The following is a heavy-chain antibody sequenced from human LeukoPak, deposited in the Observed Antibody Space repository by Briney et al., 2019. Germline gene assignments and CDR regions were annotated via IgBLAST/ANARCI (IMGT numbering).Heavy chain of an antibody. V-gene: IGHV3-30*02. J-gene: IGHJ4*01. CDR3: AKHRGYSYGQGSQLYYFDY. CDR1: GFTFSSYG. CDR2: IRYDGSNK. D-gene: IGHD5-18*01. Sequence: SGGSLRLSCAASGFTFSSYGMHWVRQAPGKGLEWVAFIRYDGSNKYYADSVKGRFTISRDNSKNTLYLQMNSLRAEDTAVYYCAKHRGYSYGQGSQLYYFDYWGQGTLVTVSS.